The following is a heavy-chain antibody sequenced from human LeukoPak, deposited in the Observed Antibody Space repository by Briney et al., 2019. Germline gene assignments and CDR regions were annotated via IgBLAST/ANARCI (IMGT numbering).Heavy chain of an antibody. CDR2: IIPIFGTA. CDR3: ARVNYYDSSGYLISP. CDR1: RGTFSSYA. D-gene: IGHD3-22*01. Sequence: SVKVSFKASRGTFSSYAISWVRQAPGQGLEWMGGIIPIFGTANYAQEFQGRVTITADESTSTAYMELSSLRSEGTAVYYCARVNYYDSSGYLISPWGQGTLVTVSS. J-gene: IGHJ5*02. V-gene: IGHV1-69*01.